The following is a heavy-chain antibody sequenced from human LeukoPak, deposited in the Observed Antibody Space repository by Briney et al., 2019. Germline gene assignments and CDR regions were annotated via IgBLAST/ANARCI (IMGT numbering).Heavy chain of an antibody. Sequence: ASVKVSCKASGYTFTSYGISWVRQAPGQGLEWMGWISAYNGNTNYAQKLQGRVTMTTDTSTSTAYMELRSPRSDDTAVYYCARVGVPAAMGLTWFDPWGQGTLVTVSS. CDR2: ISAYNGNT. D-gene: IGHD2-2*01. V-gene: IGHV1-18*01. CDR3: ARVGVPAAMGLTWFDP. CDR1: GYTFTSYG. J-gene: IGHJ5*02.